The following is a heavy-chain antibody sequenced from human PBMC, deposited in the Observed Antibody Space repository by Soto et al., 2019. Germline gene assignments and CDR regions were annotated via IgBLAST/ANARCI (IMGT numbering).Heavy chain of an antibody. D-gene: IGHD1-20*01. Sequence: SETLCLTYTVSGDSISPLHWRWIRQPPGKGLEWIGYISYSGSANYNPSLKSRVTTSVDTSKNQFSLKLTSVTAADTAVYFCARYFFNSERHWFDPWGQGTLVTVS. CDR3: ARYFFNSERHWFDP. CDR1: GDSISPLH. V-gene: IGHV4-59*12. CDR2: ISYSGSA. J-gene: IGHJ5*02.